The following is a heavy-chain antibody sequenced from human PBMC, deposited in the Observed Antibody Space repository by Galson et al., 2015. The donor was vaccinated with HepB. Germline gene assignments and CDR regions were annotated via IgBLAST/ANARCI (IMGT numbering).Heavy chain of an antibody. V-gene: IGHV3-30*02. J-gene: IGHJ4*02. CDR3: AKENGYSYGYSTPSELDY. CDR1: GFTFSSYG. Sequence: SLRLSCAASGFTFSSYGMHWVRQAPGKGLEWVAFIRYDGSNKYYADSVKGRFTISRDNSKNTLYLQMNSLRAEDTAVYYCAKENGYSYGYSTPSELDYWGQGTLVTVSS. D-gene: IGHD5-18*01. CDR2: IRYDGSNK.